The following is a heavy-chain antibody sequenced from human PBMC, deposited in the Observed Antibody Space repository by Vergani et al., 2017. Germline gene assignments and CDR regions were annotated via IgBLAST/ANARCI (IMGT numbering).Heavy chain of an antibody. CDR3: ATPQTVTTGGMEV. Sequence: EVQLVQSGAEVKKPGATMQISCKVSGYTFTDHYMHWVKQAPGQGLEWMGLVDPEDGETIYAEKFKVRFTIAADTSTDTAHLELSSLRSEDTAVYYCATPQTVTTGGMEVWGQGTTVIVSS. CDR2: VDPEDGET. CDR1: GYTFTDHY. J-gene: IGHJ6*02. V-gene: IGHV1-69-2*01. D-gene: IGHD4-17*01.